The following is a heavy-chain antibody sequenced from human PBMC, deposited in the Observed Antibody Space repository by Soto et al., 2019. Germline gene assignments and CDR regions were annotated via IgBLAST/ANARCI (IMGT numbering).Heavy chain of an antibody. CDR2: ISAYNGNT. V-gene: IGHV1-18*01. CDR3: AREPNYFDY. Sequence: QVQLVQSGAEVKKPGASVKVSCKASGYTCTSYGISWVRQAPGKGLEWMGWISAYNGNTKYAQKFQGRVPMTTDTSTSTAYMELRSLRSSDTAVYYCAREPNYFDYWGQGTLVTVSS. J-gene: IGHJ4*02. CDR1: GYTCTSYG.